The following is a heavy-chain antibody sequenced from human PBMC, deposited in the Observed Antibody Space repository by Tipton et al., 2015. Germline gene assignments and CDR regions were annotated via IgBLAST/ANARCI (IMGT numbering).Heavy chain of an antibody. D-gene: IGHD5-18*01. CDR1: GGSISHYY. Sequence: TLSLTCTVSGGSISHYYWSWIRQPPGKGLEWFGHIHYSGSTNYNPSLKSRVTMSVDTSKNQFSLKLTSVTAADTAVYYCARGVKRDSYGKGGWFDPWGQGNLVTVSS. V-gene: IGHV4-59*01. J-gene: IGHJ5*02. CDR2: IHYSGST. CDR3: ARGVKRDSYGKGGWFDP.